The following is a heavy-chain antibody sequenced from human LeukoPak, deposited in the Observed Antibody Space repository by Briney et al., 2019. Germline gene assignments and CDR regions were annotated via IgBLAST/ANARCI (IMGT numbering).Heavy chain of an antibody. Sequence: SETLSLTCTVSGGSISSYYWSWIRQPPGKGLEWIGYIYYSGGTNYNPSLKSRVTISVDTSKNQFSLKLSSVTAADTAVYYCAREQQLADYDAFDIWGQGTMVTVSS. CDR1: GGSISSYY. D-gene: IGHD6-13*01. J-gene: IGHJ3*02. V-gene: IGHV4-59*01. CDR2: IYYSGGT. CDR3: AREQQLADYDAFDI.